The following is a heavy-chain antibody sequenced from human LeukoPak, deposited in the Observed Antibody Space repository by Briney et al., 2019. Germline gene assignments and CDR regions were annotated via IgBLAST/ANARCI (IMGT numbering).Heavy chain of an antibody. CDR2: TYYRSKWYN. CDR3: AHATGYLVH. CDR1: GDSVSSDTAA. Sequence: SQTLSLTCAISGDSVSSDTAAGNWIRQSPSRGLEWLGRTYYRSKWYNEYAVSVKSRIRVNPDTSKNQFSLQLNSVTPEDTAVYYCAHATGYLVHWGQGTLVTVSS. J-gene: IGHJ4*02. D-gene: IGHD1-1*01. V-gene: IGHV6-1*01.